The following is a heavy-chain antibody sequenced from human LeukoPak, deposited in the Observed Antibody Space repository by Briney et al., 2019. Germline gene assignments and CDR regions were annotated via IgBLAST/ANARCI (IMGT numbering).Heavy chain of an antibody. CDR3: ARYSRAPTNYYYGMDV. J-gene: IGHJ6*02. Sequence: SETLSLTCTVSGDSISSYYWSWIRQPPGKGLEWIGYIYYSGSTNYNPSLKSRVTISVDTSKNQFSLKLSSVTAADTAVYYCARYSRAPTNYYYGMDVWGQGTTVTVSS. CDR2: IYYSGST. V-gene: IGHV4-59*01. D-gene: IGHD6-13*01. CDR1: GDSISSYY.